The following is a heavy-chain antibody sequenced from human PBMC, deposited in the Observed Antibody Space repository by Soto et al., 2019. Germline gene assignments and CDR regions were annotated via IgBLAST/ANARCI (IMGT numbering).Heavy chain of an antibody. V-gene: IGHV1-18*01. CDR3: ARDFTGSYLGLDY. J-gene: IGHJ4*02. CDR1: GYTFTNFG. Sequence: ASVKVSCKASGYTFTNFGISWVRQAPGQGLEWMGWISAYNGSTNYAQNFQGRVTMTTDTSTSTAYMELSSLRSDDTAVYYCARDFTGSYLGLDYWGQGTLVTVSS. D-gene: IGHD1-26*01. CDR2: ISAYNGST.